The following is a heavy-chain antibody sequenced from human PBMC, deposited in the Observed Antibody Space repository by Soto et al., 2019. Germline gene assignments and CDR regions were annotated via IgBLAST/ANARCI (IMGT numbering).Heavy chain of an antibody. CDR1: GFTFSSYA. CDR2: ISGSGGST. D-gene: IGHD3-22*01. J-gene: IGHJ4*02. Sequence: LRLSFAASGFTFSSYAMSWVRQAPGKGLEWVSAISGSGGSTYYADSVKGRFTISRDNSKNTLYLQMNSLRAEDTAVYYCAKDCPSYYYDSSGTCYWGQGTLVTVSS. V-gene: IGHV3-23*01. CDR3: AKDCPSYYYDSSGTCY.